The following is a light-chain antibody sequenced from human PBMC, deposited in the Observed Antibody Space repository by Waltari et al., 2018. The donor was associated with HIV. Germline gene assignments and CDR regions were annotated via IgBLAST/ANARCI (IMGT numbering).Light chain of an antibody. Sequence: QSALTQPASVSGSPGQSIPIPCPGTSSDVGSYNLVSWYQHHPGKAPKPMIFEVTKRPSGVSNRFSGSKSGNTASLTISGLQADDEADYYCCSYAGSSAFVFGTGTKVTVL. CDR2: EVT. V-gene: IGLV2-23*02. CDR3: CSYAGSSAFV. CDR1: SSDVGSYNL. J-gene: IGLJ1*01.